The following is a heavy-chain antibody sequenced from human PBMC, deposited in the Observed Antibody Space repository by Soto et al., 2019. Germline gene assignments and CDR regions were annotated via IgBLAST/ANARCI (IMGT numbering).Heavy chain of an antibody. CDR1: GFTFSDYA. Sequence: QVQLVESGGGVVQPGRSLRLSCAASGFTFSDYAMHWVRQAPGKGLEWVAIIAYDGSNKYYADPVKGRFTISRDNSKNTLYLRMNSLRAEDTAVYYCARERSEDYWGQGTLVTVSS. J-gene: IGHJ4*02. CDR3: ARERSEDY. CDR2: IAYDGSNK. V-gene: IGHV3-30-3*01. D-gene: IGHD3-10*01.